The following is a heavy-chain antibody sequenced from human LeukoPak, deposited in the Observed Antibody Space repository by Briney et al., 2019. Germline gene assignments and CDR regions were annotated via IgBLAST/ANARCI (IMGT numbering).Heavy chain of an antibody. CDR2: IYPGDSDT. V-gene: IGHV5-51*01. CDR1: GYSFTNYW. CDR3: ARHTYSGSRHFDY. J-gene: IGHJ4*02. Sequence: GESLKISCKGSGYSFTNYWIGWVRQMPGKGLEWMGIIYPGDSDTRYSPSFQGQVTISADKSISTAYVQWSSLKASDTAMYYCARHTYSGSRHFDYWGQGTLVTVSS. D-gene: IGHD1-26*01.